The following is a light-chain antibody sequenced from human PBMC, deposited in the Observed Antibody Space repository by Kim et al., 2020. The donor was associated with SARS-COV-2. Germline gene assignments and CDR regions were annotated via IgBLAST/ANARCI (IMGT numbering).Light chain of an antibody. J-gene: IGKJ4*01. V-gene: IGKV2-28*01. CDR3: MQALQTRLT. CDR1: QSLLHSNGYKY. Sequence: PASISCRSSQSLLHSNGYKYLDWYLQKPGQSPQLLIYLGSNRASGVPDRFSGSGSDTDFTLKISKVAAEDVGVYYCMQALQTRLTFGGGTKVDIK. CDR2: LGS.